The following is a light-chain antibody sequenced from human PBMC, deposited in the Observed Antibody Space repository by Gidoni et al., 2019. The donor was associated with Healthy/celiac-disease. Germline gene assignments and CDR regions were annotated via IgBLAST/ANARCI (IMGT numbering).Light chain of an antibody. J-gene: IGKJ1*01. CDR1: KSISSW. CDR2: DAS. Sequence: DIQMTQPPSTLSASVGDRVTITCRASKSISSWLAWYQQKPGKAPKLLIYDASSLESGVPSRFSGSGSGTEFTLTISSLQPDDFATYYCQQYNSYSTWTFGQGTKVEIK. CDR3: QQYNSYSTWT. V-gene: IGKV1-5*01.